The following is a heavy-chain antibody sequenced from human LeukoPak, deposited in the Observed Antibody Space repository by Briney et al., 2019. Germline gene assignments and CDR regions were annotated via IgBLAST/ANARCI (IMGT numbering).Heavy chain of an antibody. Sequence: PGGSLRLSCAASGFTFDDYGMSWVRQAPGRGLEWVSGINWNGGSTGYADSVKGRFTISRDNAKNSLYLQMNSLRAEDTALYYCARDVRQGYYYDSINWFDPWGQGTLVTVSS. V-gene: IGHV3-20*04. CDR3: ARDVRQGYYYDSINWFDP. D-gene: IGHD3-22*01. CDR2: INWNGGST. J-gene: IGHJ5*02. CDR1: GFTFDDYG.